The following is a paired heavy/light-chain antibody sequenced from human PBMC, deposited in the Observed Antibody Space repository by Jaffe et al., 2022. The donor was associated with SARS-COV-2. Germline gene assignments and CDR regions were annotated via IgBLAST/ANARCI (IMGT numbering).Light chain of an antibody. CDR1: QSVSSSY. V-gene: IGKV3-20*01. J-gene: IGKJ3*01. Sequence: EIVLTQSPGTLSLSPGERATLSCRASQSVSSSYLAWYQQKPGQAPRLLIYGASSRATGIPDRFSGSGSGTDFTLTISRLEPEDFAVYYCQQYGSSPRVTFGPGTKVDIK. CDR3: QQYGSSPRVT. CDR2: GAS.
Heavy chain of an antibody. D-gene: IGHD3-3*01. Sequence: QVQLVQSGAEVKKPGASVKVSCKASGYTFTSYYMHWVRQAPGQGLEWMGIINPSGGSTSYAQKFQGRVTMTRDTSTSTVYMELSSLRSEDTAVYYCARDKADYDFWSGYPYYYYGMDVWGQGTTVTVSS. CDR1: GYTFTSYY. V-gene: IGHV1-46*01. CDR3: ARDKADYDFWSGYPYYYYGMDV. CDR2: INPSGGST. J-gene: IGHJ6*02.